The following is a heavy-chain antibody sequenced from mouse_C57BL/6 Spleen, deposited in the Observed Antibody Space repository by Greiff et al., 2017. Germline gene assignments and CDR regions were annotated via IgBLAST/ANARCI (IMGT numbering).Heavy chain of an antibody. CDR3: ARLRYPYYAMDY. D-gene: IGHD1-1*01. Sequence: QVQLQQPGAELVRPGTSVKLSCKASGYTFTSYWMHWVKQRPGQGLEWIGVIDPSDSYTNYNQKFKGKATLTVDTSSSTAYMQLSSLTSEDSAVYYCARLRYPYYAMDYWGQGTSVTVSS. V-gene: IGHV1-59*01. CDR2: IDPSDSYT. CDR1: GYTFTSYW. J-gene: IGHJ4*01.